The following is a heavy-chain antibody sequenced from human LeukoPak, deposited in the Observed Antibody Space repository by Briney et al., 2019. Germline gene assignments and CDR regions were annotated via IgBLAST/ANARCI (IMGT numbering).Heavy chain of an antibody. J-gene: IGHJ6*03. CDR1: GGSFSGYY. Sequence: SETLSLTCAVYGGSFSGYYWNWIRQPPGKGLEWIGEIDHSGSTNYNLSLKRRVTISVDTSKNQFSLKLTSVTAADTAVYYCARGYCSGGSCYPLKSIYYYYMDVWGKGTTVTFSS. CDR2: IDHSGST. CDR3: ARGYCSGGSCYPLKSIYYYYMDV. V-gene: IGHV4-34*01. D-gene: IGHD2-15*01.